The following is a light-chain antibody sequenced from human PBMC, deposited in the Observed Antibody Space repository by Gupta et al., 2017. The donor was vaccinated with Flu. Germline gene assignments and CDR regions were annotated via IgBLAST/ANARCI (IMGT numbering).Light chain of an antibody. V-gene: IGLV1-47*01. CDR3: SAWDDSMSGPGV. CDR1: SSNIGSNY. J-gene: IGLJ3*02. CDR2: RNN. Sequence: QSVLTQPPSASGTPGQRVTISCSGSSSNIGSNYVYWYQQLPGTAPKLLIYRNNPRPSGVPARCSCSTSGTSASPAISGLRSEDEADDYCSAWDDSMSGPGVFGGGTKLTVL.